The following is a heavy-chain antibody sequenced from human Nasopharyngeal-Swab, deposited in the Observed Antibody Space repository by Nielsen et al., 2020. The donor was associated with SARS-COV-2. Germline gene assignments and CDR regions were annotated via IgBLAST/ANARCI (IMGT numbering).Heavy chain of an antibody. J-gene: IGHJ4*02. Sequence: GESLKISCAASGLTLSTNDMNWVRVAAGKGLEWVSYISGSSSATYYADSVKGRFTISRDNAKNSLNLQMNSLRDDDTAVYYCARGWLADWGQGTPVTVSS. CDR2: ISGSSSAT. D-gene: IGHD3-9*01. CDR3: ARGWLAD. CDR1: GLTLSTND. V-gene: IGHV3-48*02.